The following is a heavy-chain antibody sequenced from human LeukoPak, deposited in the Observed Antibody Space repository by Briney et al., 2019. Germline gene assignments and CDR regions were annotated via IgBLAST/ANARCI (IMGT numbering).Heavy chain of an antibody. J-gene: IGHJ4*02. CDR3: ATNRPYYYDSSGHLDY. V-gene: IGHV3-30*02. D-gene: IGHD3-22*01. Sequence: GGSLRLSCAASGFTFSSYGMHWVRQAPGKGLEWVAFIRYDGSNKYYADSVKGRLTISRDNSKNTLYLQMNSLRAEDTAVYYCATNRPYYYDSSGHLDYWGQGTLVTVSS. CDR2: IRYDGSNK. CDR1: GFTFSSYG.